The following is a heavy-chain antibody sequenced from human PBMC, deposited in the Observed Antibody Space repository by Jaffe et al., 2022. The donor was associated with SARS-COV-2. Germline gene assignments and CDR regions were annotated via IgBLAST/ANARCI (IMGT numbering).Heavy chain of an antibody. CDR2: IIPIFGTA. V-gene: IGHV1-69*01. Sequence: QVQLVQSGAEVKKPGSSVKVSCKASGGTFSSYAISWVRQAPGQGLEWMGGIIPIFGTANYAQKFQGRVTITADESTSTAYMELSSLRSEDTAVYYCARDIVVVVAGTNGYYYYGMDVWGQGTTVTVSS. D-gene: IGHD2-15*01. CDR3: ARDIVVVVAGTNGYYYYGMDV. J-gene: IGHJ6*02. CDR1: GGTFSSYA.